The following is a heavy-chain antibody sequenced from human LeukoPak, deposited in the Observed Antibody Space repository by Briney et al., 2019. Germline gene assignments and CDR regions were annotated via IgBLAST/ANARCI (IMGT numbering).Heavy chain of an antibody. D-gene: IGHD2-21*02. J-gene: IGHJ4*02. V-gene: IGHV3-23*01. CDR1: GFTFSSYA. CDR3: ATIVVVTAIGDY. CDR2: LTASGGST. Sequence: AGGSLRLSCAASGFTFSSYAMSWVRQAPGKGLEWVSSLTASGGSTYYADSAKGRFTISRDNSKNTLYLQMNSLRAEDTAVYYCATIVVVTAIGDYWGQGTLVTVSS.